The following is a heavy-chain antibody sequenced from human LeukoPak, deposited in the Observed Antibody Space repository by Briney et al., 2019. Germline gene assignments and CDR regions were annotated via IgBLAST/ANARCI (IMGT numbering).Heavy chain of an antibody. J-gene: IGHJ4*02. CDR2: ISSSGSTI. V-gene: IGHV3-48*03. Sequence: GGSLRLSCAASGFTFSTYEMNWVRQAPGKGLEWVSYISSSGSTIYYADSVKGRFTISRDNSKNTLYLQMNSLRAEDTAVYYCAKVLYSSSWYEDYWGQGTLVTVSS. D-gene: IGHD6-13*01. CDR3: AKVLYSSSWYEDY. CDR1: GFTFSTYE.